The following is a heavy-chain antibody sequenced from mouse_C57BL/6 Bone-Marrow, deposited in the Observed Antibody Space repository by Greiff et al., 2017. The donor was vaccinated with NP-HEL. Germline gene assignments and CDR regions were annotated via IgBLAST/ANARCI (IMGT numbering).Heavy chain of an antibody. J-gene: IGHJ1*03. D-gene: IGHD1-1*01. V-gene: IGHV10-3*01. Sequence: EVQLVESGGGLVQPKGSLKLSCAASGFTFNTYAMHWVRQAPGKGLEWVARIRSKSSNYATSYADSVKDRFTISRDDSQSRLYLQMNNLKTEDTAMYYCVRDGYYGSSRYFDVWGTGTTVTVSS. CDR2: IRSKSSNYAT. CDR1: GFTFNTYA. CDR3: VRDGYYGSSRYFDV.